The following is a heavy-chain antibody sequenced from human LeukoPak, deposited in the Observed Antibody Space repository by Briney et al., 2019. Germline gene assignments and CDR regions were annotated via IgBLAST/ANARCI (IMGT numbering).Heavy chain of an antibody. Sequence: ASVKVSCKASGYTFTGYYMHWVRQAPGQGLEWMGWINPSSGGTNYAQKFQGWVTMTRDTSISTAYMELSRLRSDDTAVYCCARGVLPAAMRGVGDAFDIWGQGTMVTVSS. D-gene: IGHD2-2*01. CDR1: GYTFTGYY. CDR2: INPSSGGT. J-gene: IGHJ3*02. V-gene: IGHV1-2*04. CDR3: ARGVLPAAMRGVGDAFDI.